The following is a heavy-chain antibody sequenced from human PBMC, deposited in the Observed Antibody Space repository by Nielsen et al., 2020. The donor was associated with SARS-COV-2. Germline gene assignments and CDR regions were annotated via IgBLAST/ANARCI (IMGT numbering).Heavy chain of an antibody. Sequence: GESLKISCEASGYSFSSYWIAWVRQRPGKGLEWMGIIYPGDSETKYSPSFQGQVTMSVDKSLRTAYLQWSTLKASDTAMYYCARRPMIPFGAGTYHFDFWGQGTLVTVSS. V-gene: IGHV5-51*01. J-gene: IGHJ4*02. CDR2: IYPGDSET. CDR1: GYSFSSYW. D-gene: IGHD3-16*01. CDR3: ARRPMIPFGAGTYHFDF.